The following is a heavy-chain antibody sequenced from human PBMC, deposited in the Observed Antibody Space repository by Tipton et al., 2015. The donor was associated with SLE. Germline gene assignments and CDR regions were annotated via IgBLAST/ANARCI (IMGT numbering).Heavy chain of an antibody. CDR3: ARFNSDSFWYFDL. J-gene: IGHJ2*01. D-gene: IGHD2/OR15-2a*01. V-gene: IGHV3-30*14. CDR2: ISYDGSNK. CDR1: GFTFSSYA. Sequence: SLRLSCAASGFTFSSYAMHWVRQAPGKGLEWVAVISYDGSNKYYADSVKGRFTISRDNSKNTLYLQMNSLTVEDTAVYYCARFNSDSFWYFDLWGRGTLVTVSS.